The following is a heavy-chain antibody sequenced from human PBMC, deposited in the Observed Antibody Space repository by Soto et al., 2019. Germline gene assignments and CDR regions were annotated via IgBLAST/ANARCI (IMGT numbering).Heavy chain of an antibody. CDR3: AREGGVGATTGWD. V-gene: IGHV1-69*06. D-gene: IGHD1-26*01. CDR1: GGTFSSYA. J-gene: IGHJ4*02. Sequence: QVQLVQSGAEVKKPGSSVKVSCKASGGTFSSYAISWVRQAPGQGLEWMGGIIPIFGTANYAQKFQGRVTITADISTRPAYMGLGSLSSGDTAVYYCAREGGVGATTGWDWGQGTLVTVSS. CDR2: IIPIFGTA.